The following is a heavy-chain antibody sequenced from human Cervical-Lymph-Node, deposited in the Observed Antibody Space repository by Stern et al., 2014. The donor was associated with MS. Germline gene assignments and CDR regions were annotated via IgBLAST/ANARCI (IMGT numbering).Heavy chain of an antibody. CDR2: ISYDGSNK. D-gene: IGHD2-2*01. V-gene: IGHV3-30*18. Sequence: VHLVESGGGVVQPGRSLRLSCAASGFTFSSYGMHWVRQAPGKGLEWVAVISYDGSNKYYADSVKGRFTISRDNSKNTLYLQMNSLRAEDTAVYYCAKEGCSSTSCYLGVDYWGQGTLVTVSS. CDR1: GFTFSSYG. CDR3: AKEGCSSTSCYLGVDY. J-gene: IGHJ4*02.